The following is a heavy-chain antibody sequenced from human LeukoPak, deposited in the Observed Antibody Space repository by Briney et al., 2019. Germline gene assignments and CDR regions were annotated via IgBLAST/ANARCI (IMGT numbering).Heavy chain of an antibody. CDR1: GFTFSSYS. CDR3: ARVSRYYFDY. Sequence: PGGSLRLSCAASGFTFSSYSMNWVRQAPGKGLEWVSSISSGTSYIYYADSVKGRFTISRDNAKNSLFLQMDSLRAEDTAVYYCARVSRYYFDYWGQGTLVTVSS. V-gene: IGHV3-21*01. J-gene: IGHJ4*02. D-gene: IGHD2-2*01. CDR2: ISSGTSYI.